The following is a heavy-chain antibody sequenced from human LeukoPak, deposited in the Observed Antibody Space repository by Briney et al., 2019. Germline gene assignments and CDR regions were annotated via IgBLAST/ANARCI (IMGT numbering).Heavy chain of an antibody. CDR1: GYSFNDKY. CDR2: INPSGGST. CDR3: ARALPHRRLMDTTMEQHWFDP. D-gene: IGHD5-18*01. V-gene: IGHV1-46*02. J-gene: IGHJ5*02. Sequence: GASVKVSCKASGYSFNDKYLHWVRQAPGQGLEWMGLINPSGGSTRYAQKFQGRVTMTRDMSTGTVYMELSSLRSEDTAVYYCARALPHRRLMDTTMEQHWFDPWGQGTLVTVSS.